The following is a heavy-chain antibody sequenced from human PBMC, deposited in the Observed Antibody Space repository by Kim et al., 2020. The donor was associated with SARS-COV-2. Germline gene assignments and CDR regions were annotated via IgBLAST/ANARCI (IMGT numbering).Heavy chain of an antibody. D-gene: IGHD3-3*01. CDR3: AKDPNVYDFWSGYYPNYG. CDR1: GFTFSSYG. CDR2: ISYDGSNK. J-gene: IGHJ6*01. V-gene: IGHV3-30*18. Sequence: GGSLRLSCAASGFTFSSYGMHWVRQAPGKGLEWVAVISYDGSNKYYADSVKGRFTISRDNSKNTLYLQMNSLRAEDTAVYYCAKDPNVYDFWSGYYPNYG.